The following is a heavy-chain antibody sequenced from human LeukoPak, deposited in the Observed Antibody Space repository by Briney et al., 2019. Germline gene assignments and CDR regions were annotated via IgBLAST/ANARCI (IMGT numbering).Heavy chain of an antibody. CDR1: GGSISSYY. Sequence: SETLSLTCTVSGGSISSYYWSWIRQPAGKGLEWIGRIYTSGSTNYNPSLKSRVTMSVDTSKNQFSLKLSSVNAADTAVYYCARHRYLWPNYWYFDLWGRGTLVTVSS. V-gene: IGHV4-4*07. J-gene: IGHJ2*01. CDR3: ARHRYLWPNYWYFDL. CDR2: IYTSGST. D-gene: IGHD1-14*01.